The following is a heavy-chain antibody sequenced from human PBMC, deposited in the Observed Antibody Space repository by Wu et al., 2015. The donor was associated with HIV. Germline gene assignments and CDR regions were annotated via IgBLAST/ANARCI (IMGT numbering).Heavy chain of an antibody. V-gene: IGHV1-69*12. J-gene: IGHJ2*01. CDR2: IIPIFGTA. CDR1: GGTFSSYA. CDR3: ARGGPRGRQGEYCSSTSCSDIRMGGFWYFDL. Sequence: QVQLVQSGAEVKKPGSSVKVSCKASGGTFSSYAISWVRQAPGQGLEWMGGIIPIFGTANYAQKFQGRVTITADESTSTAYMELSSLRSEDTAVYYCARGGPRGRQGEYCSSTSCSDIRMGGFWYFDLWGRGHPGHCLL. D-gene: IGHD2-2*01.